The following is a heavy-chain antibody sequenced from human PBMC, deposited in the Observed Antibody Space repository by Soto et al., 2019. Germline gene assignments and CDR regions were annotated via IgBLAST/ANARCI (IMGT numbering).Heavy chain of an antibody. J-gene: IGHJ4*02. CDR2: ISPHNFNT. V-gene: IGHV1-18*01. CDR1: GYTFTHFY. CDR3: ARDEGGYDILTGYYKAHHFDY. Sequence: QVHLEQSGAEVKKPGDSVKVSCKASGYTFTHFYITWVRQAPGQGLEWMGAISPHNFNTNFAQKCQGRVTLTTDTATNTAYMELRSLTSDDPAVYYCARDEGGYDILTGYYKAHHFDYWGQGVLVTVSS. D-gene: IGHD3-9*01.